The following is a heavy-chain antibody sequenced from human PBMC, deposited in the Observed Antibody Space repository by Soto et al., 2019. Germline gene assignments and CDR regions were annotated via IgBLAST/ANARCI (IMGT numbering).Heavy chain of an antibody. CDR1: GFTFSSYA. D-gene: IGHD6-13*01. CDR2: ISYDGSNK. Sequence: GGSLRLSCAASGFTFSSYAMHWVRQAPGKGLEWVAVISYDGSNKYYADSVKGRFTISRDNSKNTLYLQMNSLRAEDTAVYYCARDNDWAAAGRKTFCFDYWGKCTLVIFSS. J-gene: IGHJ4*02. V-gene: IGHV3-30-3*01. CDR3: ARDNDWAAAGRKTFCFDY.